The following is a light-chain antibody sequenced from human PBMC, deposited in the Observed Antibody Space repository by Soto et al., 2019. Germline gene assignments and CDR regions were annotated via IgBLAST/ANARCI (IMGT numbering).Light chain of an antibody. CDR1: QSVSSY. Sequence: EIVLTQSPATLSLSPGERATLSCRASQSVSSYLAWYQQKPGQAPRLLIYDASNRATGIPARFSGSGSGTDFTLTISSLEPEDFAVYYCQQRSNWPPALTFGGRTKVDI. J-gene: IGKJ4*01. CDR2: DAS. CDR3: QQRSNWPPALT. V-gene: IGKV3-11*01.